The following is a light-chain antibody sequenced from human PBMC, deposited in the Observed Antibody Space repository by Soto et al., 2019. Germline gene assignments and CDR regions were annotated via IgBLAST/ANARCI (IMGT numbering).Light chain of an antibody. CDR1: QSLLDREDGHTY. CDR2: TLS. V-gene: IGKV2-40*01. CDR3: LQCVEFPYT. Sequence: DIVMTQSPLSLPVTPGEPASISCTSSQSLLDREDGHTYLDCYLQKPGQSPHLLIYTLSYRASGVPDRVSGSGSGTEFTLKISSVEAEDVGVYYCLQCVEFPYTFGQGTTLEIK. J-gene: IGKJ2*01.